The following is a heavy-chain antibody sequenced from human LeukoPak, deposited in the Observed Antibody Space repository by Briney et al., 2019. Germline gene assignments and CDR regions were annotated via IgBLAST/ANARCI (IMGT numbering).Heavy chain of an antibody. J-gene: IGHJ5*02. CDR2: IIPIFGTA. CDR1: GGTFSSYA. D-gene: IGHD6-13*01. Sequence: SVKVSCKASGGTFSSYAISWVRRAPGQGLEWMGRIIPIFGTANYAQKFQGRVTITTDESTSTAYMELSSLRSEDTAVYYCARGLPRKSLWGSSWYRPGLYNWFDPWGQGTLVTVSS. V-gene: IGHV1-69*05. CDR3: ARGLPRKSLWGSSWYRPGLYNWFDP.